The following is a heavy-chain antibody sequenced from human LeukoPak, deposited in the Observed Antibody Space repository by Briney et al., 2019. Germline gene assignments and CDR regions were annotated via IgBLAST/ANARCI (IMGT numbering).Heavy chain of an antibody. D-gene: IGHD1-26*01. CDR2: ISSSGSII. Sequence: PGGSLRLSCAASGFTFSSYAMSWLRQAPGKGLEWVSYISSSGSIIYYADSVKGRFTISRDNAKNSLYLQMNSLRAEDTAVYYCARDRPYSGSYPLFDPWGQGTLVTVSS. J-gene: IGHJ5*02. CDR3: ARDRPYSGSYPLFDP. CDR1: GFTFSSYA. V-gene: IGHV3-48*04.